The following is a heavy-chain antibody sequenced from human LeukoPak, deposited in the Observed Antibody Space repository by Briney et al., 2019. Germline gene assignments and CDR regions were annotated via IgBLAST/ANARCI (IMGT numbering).Heavy chain of an antibody. Sequence: GGSLRLSCAASGFTFSSYSMNWVRQAPGKGLEWVGFIRSKAYGGTTEYAASVKGRFTISRDDSKSIAYLQMNSLKTEDTAVYYCTRNSRITIFGVVIWPDYWGQGTLVTVSS. V-gene: IGHV3-49*04. CDR1: GFTFSSYS. CDR3: TRNSRITIFGVVIWPDY. CDR2: IRSKAYGGTT. D-gene: IGHD3-3*01. J-gene: IGHJ4*02.